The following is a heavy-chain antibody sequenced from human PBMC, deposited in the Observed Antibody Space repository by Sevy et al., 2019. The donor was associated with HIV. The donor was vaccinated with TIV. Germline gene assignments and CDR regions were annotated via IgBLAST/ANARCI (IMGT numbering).Heavy chain of an antibody. CDR1: GFTFSHAW. D-gene: IGHD1-1*01. J-gene: IGHJ6*02. Sequence: GGSLRLSCAASGFTFSHAWMSWVRQAPGKGLEWVGRIKSKTDGGTIDYVAPVKGRFTIARDDSKNTLSLQLNSLKSGDTAVYYCTLDGIWNVGNNYYYGMDVWGQGTTVTVSS. CDR2: IKSKTDGGTI. V-gene: IGHV3-15*01. CDR3: TLDGIWNVGNNYYYGMDV.